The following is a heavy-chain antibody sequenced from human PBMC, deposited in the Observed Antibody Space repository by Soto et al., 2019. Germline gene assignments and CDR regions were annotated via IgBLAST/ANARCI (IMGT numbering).Heavy chain of an antibody. Sequence: GGSLRLSCAASGFTFSSYAMHWVRQAPGKGLEWVAVISYDGSNKYYADSVKGRFTISRDNSKNTLYLQMNSLRAEDTAVYYCAADCSSTSCYSGNFDYWGQGTLVTVSS. CDR1: GFTFSSYA. J-gene: IGHJ4*02. V-gene: IGHV3-30-3*01. CDR3: AADCSSTSCYSGNFDY. D-gene: IGHD2-2*01. CDR2: ISYDGSNK.